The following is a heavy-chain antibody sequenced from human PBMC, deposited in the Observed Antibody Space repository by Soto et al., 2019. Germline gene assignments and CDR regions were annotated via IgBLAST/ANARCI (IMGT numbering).Heavy chain of an antibody. V-gene: IGHV1-69*02. Sequence: QVQLVQSGAEVKQPGSSVKVSCKASGVTFNNSIVNWVRQAPGQGLEWMGRFTPILGVANNAQKIQGRLTFSVEKSTSTAYMELSSLRSEDTAVYYCARPSTTATGGVEHWGQGTLVIVSS. CDR3: ARPSTTATGGVEH. CDR1: GVTFNNSI. D-gene: IGHD2-8*02. CDR2: FTPILGVA. J-gene: IGHJ4*02.